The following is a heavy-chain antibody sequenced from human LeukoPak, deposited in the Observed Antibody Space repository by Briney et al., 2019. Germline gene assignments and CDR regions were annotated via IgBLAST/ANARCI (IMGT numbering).Heavy chain of an antibody. Sequence: GRSLRLSCAASGFTFDDYAMHWVRQAPGKGLEWVSGISWNSGSIGYADSVKGRFTISRDNAKNSLYLQMNSLRAEDTALYYCAKDENPFMVRGVIMFDPWGQGTLVTVSS. V-gene: IGHV3-9*01. CDR3: AKDENPFMVRGVIMFDP. D-gene: IGHD3-10*01. CDR2: ISWNSGSI. CDR1: GFTFDDYA. J-gene: IGHJ5*02.